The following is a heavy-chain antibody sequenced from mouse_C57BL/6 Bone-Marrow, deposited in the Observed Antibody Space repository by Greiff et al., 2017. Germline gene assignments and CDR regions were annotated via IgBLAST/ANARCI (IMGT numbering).Heavy chain of an antibody. Sequence: QVQLQQSGAELVRPGASVKLSCKASGYNFTSDGISWVKQRTGQGLEWIGEIDPRSGNTYYNEKFKGKATLTADKSSSTAYMELRSLTSEDSAVYFCAKVDYSDYGAYWGQGTLVTVSA. CDR1: GYNFTSDG. J-gene: IGHJ3*01. CDR3: AKVDYSDYGAY. V-gene: IGHV1-81*01. CDR2: IDPRSGNT. D-gene: IGHD2-13*01.